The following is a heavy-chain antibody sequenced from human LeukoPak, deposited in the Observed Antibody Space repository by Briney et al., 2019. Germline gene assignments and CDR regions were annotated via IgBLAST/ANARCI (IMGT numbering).Heavy chain of an antibody. V-gene: IGHV4-59*01. Sequence: PSETLSLTCALSGGSMRNYYWRWVRQPPEEGLEWIGYTYDRVSSTNNPSLRSRSPISMDTPKNQFTLNLTSVAPADTAGYYCARGWASSWYYFYFWGQGTLVTVSS. CDR3: ARGWASSWYYFYF. CDR1: GGSMRNYY. CDR2: TYDRVSS. D-gene: IGHD2-2*01. J-gene: IGHJ4*02.